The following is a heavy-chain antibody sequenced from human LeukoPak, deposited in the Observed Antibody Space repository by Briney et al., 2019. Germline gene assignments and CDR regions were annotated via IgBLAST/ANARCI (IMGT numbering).Heavy chain of an antibody. CDR2: ISGSGGST. V-gene: IGHV3-23*01. CDR1: GFTFSSYA. CDR3: PKDLHGDLRYFDWLFSAFDI. Sequence: GGSLRLSCTASGFTFSSYAMSWVRQAPGKGLEWVSAISGSGGSTYYADSVKGRFTISRDNSKNTLYLQMNSLRAEDTAVYYCPKDLHGDLRYFDWLFSAFDIWGQGTMVTVSS. D-gene: IGHD3-9*01. J-gene: IGHJ3*02.